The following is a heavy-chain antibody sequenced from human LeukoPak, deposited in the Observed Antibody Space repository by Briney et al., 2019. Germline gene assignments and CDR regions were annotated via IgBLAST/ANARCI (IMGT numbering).Heavy chain of an antibody. J-gene: IGHJ4*02. CDR2: ISYDGSNK. CDR3: ASRIATAESVDY. D-gene: IGHD6-13*01. CDR1: GFTFSSYG. V-gene: IGHV3-30*03. Sequence: GGSLRLSCAASGFTFSSYGMHWVRQAPGKGLEWVAVISYDGSNKYYADSVKGRFTISRDNSKNTLYLQMNTLRAEDTAVYYCASRIATAESVDYWGQGTLVTVSS.